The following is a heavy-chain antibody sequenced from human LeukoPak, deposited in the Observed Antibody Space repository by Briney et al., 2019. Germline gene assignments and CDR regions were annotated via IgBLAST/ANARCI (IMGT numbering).Heavy chain of an antibody. CDR2: INPNSGGT. CDR3: ARGRGAVITD. J-gene: IGHJ4*02. Sequence: ASVKVSCKASGYTFTSYGISWVRQAPGQGLEWMGWINPNSGGTNYAQKFQGRVTMTRDTSISTAYMELSRLRSDDTAVYYCARGRGAVITDWGQGTLVTVSS. CDR1: GYTFTSYG. D-gene: IGHD3-16*01. V-gene: IGHV1-2*02.